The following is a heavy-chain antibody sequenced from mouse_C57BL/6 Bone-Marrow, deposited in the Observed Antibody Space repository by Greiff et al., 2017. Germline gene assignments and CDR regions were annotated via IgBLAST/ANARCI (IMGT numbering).Heavy chain of an antibody. CDR1: GYTFTDYA. CDR2: ISPDYGDA. D-gene: IGHD1-1*01. Sequence: VQLQQSGPELVRPGVSVKISCKASGYTFTDYAMHWVKQSHGQGLGWLGVISPDYGDASYNEKFKDKATITVDTSSSTAYMELTSLTSEDSAVYYCARVYYCSSRGVAYWGRGTLVTVSA. CDR3: ARVYYCSSRGVAY. V-gene: IGHV1-67*01. J-gene: IGHJ3*01.